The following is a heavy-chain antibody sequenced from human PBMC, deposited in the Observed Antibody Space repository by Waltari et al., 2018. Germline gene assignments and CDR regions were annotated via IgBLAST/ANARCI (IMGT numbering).Heavy chain of an antibody. CDR3: ARDVDVYSSSWYGAFDI. J-gene: IGHJ3*02. Sequence: QVQLVESGGGVVQPGRSLRLSCAASGFTFSSYGMHWVRQAPGKGLEWVAVICDDGSNKYYADSVKGRFTISRDNSKNTLYLQMNSLRAEDTAVYYCARDVDVYSSSWYGAFDIWGQGTMVTVSS. CDR2: ICDDGSNK. CDR1: GFTFSSYG. V-gene: IGHV3-33*01. D-gene: IGHD6-13*01.